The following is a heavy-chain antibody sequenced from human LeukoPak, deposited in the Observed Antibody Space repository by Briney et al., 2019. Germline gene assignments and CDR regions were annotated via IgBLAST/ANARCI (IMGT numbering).Heavy chain of an antibody. CDR1: GFTFDDYA. V-gene: IGHV3-9*01. J-gene: IGHJ4*02. CDR3: AKDIGSIVTTLDY. CDR2: ISWNSGSI. Sequence: PGGSLRLSCVASGFTFDDYAMHWVRQAPGKGLEWVSGISWNSGSIGYADSVKGRFTISRDNAKNSLYLQMNSLRAEDTALYYCAKDIGSIVTTLDYWGQGTLVTVSS. D-gene: IGHD4-11*01.